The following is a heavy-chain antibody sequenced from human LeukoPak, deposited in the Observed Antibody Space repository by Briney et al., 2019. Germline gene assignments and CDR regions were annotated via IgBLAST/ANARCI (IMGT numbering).Heavy chain of an antibody. D-gene: IGHD5-12*01. CDR3: ARALYSGYENAINDY. CDR2: INHSGST. CDR1: GGSFSGYY. V-gene: IGHV4-34*01. J-gene: IGHJ4*02. Sequence: PSETLSLTCAVYGGSFSGYYWSWIRQPPGKGLEWIGEINHSGSTNYNPSLKSRVTISVDTSKNQFSLKLSSVTVADTAVYYCARALYSGYENAINDYWGQGTLVTVSS.